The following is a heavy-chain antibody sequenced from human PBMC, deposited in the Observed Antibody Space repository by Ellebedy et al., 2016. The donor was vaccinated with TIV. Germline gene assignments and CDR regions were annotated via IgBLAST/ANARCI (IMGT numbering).Heavy chain of an antibody. V-gene: IGHV3-7*01. CDR3: VRGYSGYDWLNRIFDY. CDR1: GFTFSAYW. CDR2: IKQGGSEK. J-gene: IGHJ4*02. D-gene: IGHD5-12*01. Sequence: GESLKISCAASGFTFSAYWMSWVRQAPGKGLEWVASIKQGGSEKYYVGSVKGRFTISRDNTKNSLSLQVNNLRAEDTAMYYCVRGYSGYDWLNRIFDYWGQGTLVTVSS.